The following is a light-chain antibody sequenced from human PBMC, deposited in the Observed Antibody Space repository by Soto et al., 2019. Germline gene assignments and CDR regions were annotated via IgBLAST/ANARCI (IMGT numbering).Light chain of an antibody. CDR3: QQRSSWPRT. V-gene: IGKV3-11*01. CDR1: QSVSSY. Sequence: EIVLTQSPATLSLSPGERATLSCRASQSVSSYLAWYQQKAGQAPRLLIYDASNRATGIPARFSGSGSGTDFTLTISRLKPEDFAVYYCQQRSSWPRTFGLGPEVEI. CDR2: DAS. J-gene: IGKJ1*01.